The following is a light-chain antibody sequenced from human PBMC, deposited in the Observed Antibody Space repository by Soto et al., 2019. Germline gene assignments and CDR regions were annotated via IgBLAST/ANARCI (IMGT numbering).Light chain of an antibody. CDR3: QHRGKWPRT. J-gene: IGKJ2*01. V-gene: IGKV3-11*01. Sequence: EIVLTQSPATLSLSPGESATLSCRASQSVSSYLAWYQQKPGQAPRLLIYGASNRATGIPARFSGSGSGTDFSLTISSLESEDFAVYYCQHRGKWPRTFGQGTKLEIK. CDR2: GAS. CDR1: QSVSSY.